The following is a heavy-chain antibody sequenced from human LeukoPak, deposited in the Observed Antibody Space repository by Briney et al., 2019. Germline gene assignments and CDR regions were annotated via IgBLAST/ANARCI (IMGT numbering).Heavy chain of an antibody. CDR3: ARLGYGGNSGNFDL. CDR2: IYYSGST. V-gene: IGHV4-59*08. D-gene: IGHD4-23*01. CDR1: GGSISSYY. J-gene: IGHJ2*01. Sequence: SETLSLTCTVSGGSISSYYWSWIRQPPGKGLEWIGYIYYSGSTNYNPSLKSRVTISVDTSKNQFSLKLSSVTAADTAVYYCARLGYGGNSGNFDLWGRGTLVTVSS.